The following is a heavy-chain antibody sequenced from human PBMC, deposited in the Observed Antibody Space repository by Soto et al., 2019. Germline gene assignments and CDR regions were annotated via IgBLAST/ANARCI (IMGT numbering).Heavy chain of an antibody. CDR3: AKDLPLEVVVAATGYYFDY. D-gene: IGHD2-15*01. Sequence: PGGSLRLSCAASGFTFSSYAMSWVRQAPGKGLEWVSAISGSGGSTYYADSVKGRFTISRDNSKNTLYLQMNSLRAEDTAVYYCAKDLPLEVVVAATGYYFDYWGQGTLVTVSS. V-gene: IGHV3-23*01. J-gene: IGHJ4*02. CDR1: GFTFSSYA. CDR2: ISGSGGST.